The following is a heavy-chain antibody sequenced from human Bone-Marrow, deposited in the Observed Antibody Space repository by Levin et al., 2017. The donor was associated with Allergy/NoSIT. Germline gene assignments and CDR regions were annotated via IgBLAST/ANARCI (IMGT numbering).Heavy chain of an antibody. CDR2: ISAAGGST. J-gene: IGHJ4*02. Sequence: QTGGSLRLSCAASGFTFSDFAMSWVRQAPGKGLEWVAAISAAGGSTYYADSVRGRFTISRDNLKNSLSLQLNSLRAEDTAIYYCAKDSTVSPIGYFDSWGQGALVTVSS. V-gene: IGHV3-23*01. D-gene: IGHD4-11*01. CDR1: GFTFSDFA. CDR3: AKDSTVSPIGYFDS.